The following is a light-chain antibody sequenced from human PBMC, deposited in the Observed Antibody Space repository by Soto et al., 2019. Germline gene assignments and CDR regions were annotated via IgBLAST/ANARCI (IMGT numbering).Light chain of an antibody. V-gene: IGKV1-5*03. J-gene: IGKJ4*01. Sequence: DIQMTQSPSTLSASVGDRVTITCRASQSISHWLAWYQQKPGKAPTVLIYQASALESGVPSRFSGSGSGTEFTLTISSLQSDDFATYYWQQYSRYSITFGGGTKVEMK. CDR1: QSISHW. CDR2: QAS. CDR3: QQYSRYSIT.